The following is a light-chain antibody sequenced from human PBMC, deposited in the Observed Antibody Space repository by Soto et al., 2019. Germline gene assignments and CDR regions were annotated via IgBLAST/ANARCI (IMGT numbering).Light chain of an antibody. CDR1: QSISTW. CDR3: QQYKSYPYT. CDR2: KAS. Sequence: DIQMTQSPSTLSASVGDRVTITCRASQSISTWLAWYQQKPGKAPKLLIHKASSLESGVPSSFSGSVSGTEFTLTISSLQPDDFATYYCQQYKSYPYTFGPGTKVDIK. V-gene: IGKV1-5*03. J-gene: IGKJ3*01.